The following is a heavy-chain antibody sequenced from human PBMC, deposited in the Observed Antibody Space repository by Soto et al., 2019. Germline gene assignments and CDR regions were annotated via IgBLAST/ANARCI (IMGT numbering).Heavy chain of an antibody. CDR2: IHYTGSI. CDR1: CGSSDNDHYR. J-gene: IGHJ6*02. D-gene: IGHD2-21*02. Sequence: SQMKSLSWTVACGSSDNDHYRWTWIRQNPGKGLEWIGYIHYTGSISYNLSLQSRLTISVDTSKNQFSLKLTSVTAADTAVYFCAREDDGGDRDYYGLDVWGQGTTVTVSS. V-gene: IGHV4-30-4*01. CDR3: AREDDGGDRDYYGLDV.